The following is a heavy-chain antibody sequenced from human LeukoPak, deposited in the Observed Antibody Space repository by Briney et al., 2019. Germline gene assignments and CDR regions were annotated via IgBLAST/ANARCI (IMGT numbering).Heavy chain of an antibody. CDR3: ARDYSSSSSWFDP. Sequence: PSETLSLTCTVSGGSISSYYWSWIRQPPGKGLEWIGYIYYSGSTNYNPSLKSRVTISVDTSKNQFSLKLSSVTAEDTAVYYCARDYSSSSSWFDPWGQGTLVTVSS. D-gene: IGHD6-6*01. CDR2: IYYSGST. J-gene: IGHJ5*02. V-gene: IGHV4-59*01. CDR1: GGSISSYY.